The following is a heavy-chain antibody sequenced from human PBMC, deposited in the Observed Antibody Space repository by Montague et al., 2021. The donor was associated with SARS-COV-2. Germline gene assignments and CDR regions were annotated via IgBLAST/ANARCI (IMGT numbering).Heavy chain of an antibody. V-gene: IGHV3-20*01. Sequence: SLRLSCAASGFTFDDYGMSWVRQAPGKGLEWVSGINWNGGSTGYADSVKGRFTISRDNAKNSLYLQMNSLRAEDTALYQCARGSSSWYGQNYFDYWGQGTLVTVSS. J-gene: IGHJ4*02. CDR3: ARGSSSWYGQNYFDY. CDR1: GFTFDDYG. CDR2: INWNGGST. D-gene: IGHD6-13*01.